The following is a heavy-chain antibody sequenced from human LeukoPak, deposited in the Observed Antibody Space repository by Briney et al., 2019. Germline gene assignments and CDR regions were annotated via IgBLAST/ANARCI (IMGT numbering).Heavy chain of an antibody. V-gene: IGHV3-23*01. CDR2: ISGSGGST. J-gene: IGHJ3*02. CDR3: AKDQRRRRGYGVVDAFDI. Sequence: GGSLRLSCAASGFTFSSYAMSWVRQAPGKGLEWVSAISGSGGSTYYADSVKGRFTISRDNSKNTLYLQMNSLRAEDTAVYYCAKDQRRRRGYGVVDAFDIWGQGTMVTVSS. CDR1: GFTFSSYA. D-gene: IGHD4-17*01.